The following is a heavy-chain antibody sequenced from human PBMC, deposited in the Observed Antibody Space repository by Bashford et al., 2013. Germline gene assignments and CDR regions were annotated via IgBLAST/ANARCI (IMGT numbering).Heavy chain of an antibody. CDR1: GGTLNNYA. D-gene: IGHD1-26*01. CDR2: INPNPNSGAT. J-gene: IGHJ3*01. Sequence: ASVKVSCKASGGTLNNYAINWLRQAPGQGLEWMGWINPNPNSGATKYAEMFQGRVTMTRDTSISTAYMELSSLRSDDTAVYFCARDGPVVGVWNAFDVWAKGQWSPSPQ. CDR3: ARDGPVVGVWNAFDV. V-gene: IGHV1-2*02.